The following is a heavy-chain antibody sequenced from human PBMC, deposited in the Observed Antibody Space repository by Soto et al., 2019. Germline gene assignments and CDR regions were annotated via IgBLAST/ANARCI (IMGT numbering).Heavy chain of an antibody. CDR1: GFSFRKYA. CDR2: ISGSGGSGRG. J-gene: IGHJ4*02. CDR3: AKDLDDYSSAIDF. D-gene: IGHD4-4*01. Sequence: PGGSLRLSCVGSGFSFRKYAMNWVRQAPGKGLEWVSGISGSGGSGRGFYADPVKGRFTISSDNSKNTLYLEMNSLRAEDTAVYYCAKDLDDYSSAIDFWGQGTLVTVSS. V-gene: IGHV3-23*01.